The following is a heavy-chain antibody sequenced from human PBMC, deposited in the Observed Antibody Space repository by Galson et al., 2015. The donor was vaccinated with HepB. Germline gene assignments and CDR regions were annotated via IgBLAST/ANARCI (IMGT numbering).Heavy chain of an antibody. V-gene: IGHV3-49*04. Sequence: SLRLSCAASGFTFGDYSMNWVRQAPGKGLEWVGFIRSTANGGTTEYAASANGRFTISRDDSKSIAYLQMNSLKTENTAVYYCTRYPGNYQDISGYYYMFAEFFQYGGQGTLVTVSS. J-gene: IGHJ1*01. D-gene: IGHD3-22*01. CDR2: IRSTANGGTT. CDR1: GFTFGDYS. CDR3: TRYPGNYQDISGYYYMFAEFFQY.